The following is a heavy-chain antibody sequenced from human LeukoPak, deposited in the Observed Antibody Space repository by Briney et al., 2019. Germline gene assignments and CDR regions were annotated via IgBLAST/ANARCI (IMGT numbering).Heavy chain of an antibody. V-gene: IGHV4-59*01. D-gene: IGHD3-22*01. CDR2: IYYSGST. Sequence: PSETLSLTCTVSGGSISSYYWSWIRQPPGKGLEWIGYIYYSGSTNYNPSLKSRVTISVDTSKNQFSLKLSSVTAADTAVYYCARVSVYYDSSERPRCYFDYWGQGTLVTVSS. CDR3: ARVSVYYDSSERPRCYFDY. CDR1: GGSISSYY. J-gene: IGHJ4*02.